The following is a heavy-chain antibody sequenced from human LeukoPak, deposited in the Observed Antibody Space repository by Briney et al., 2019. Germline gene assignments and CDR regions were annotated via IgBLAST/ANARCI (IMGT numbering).Heavy chain of an antibody. CDR1: GYTFTSYY. V-gene: IGHV1-46*01. J-gene: IGHJ4*02. CDR3: AREGYCSGGSCYGFDY. Sequence: ASVKVCCKASGYTFTSYYMHWVRQAPGQGLEWMGIINPSGGSTSYAQKFQGRVTMTRDMSTSTVYMELSSLRSEDTAVYYCAREGYCSGGSCYGFDYWGQGTLVTVSS. D-gene: IGHD2-15*01. CDR2: INPSGGST.